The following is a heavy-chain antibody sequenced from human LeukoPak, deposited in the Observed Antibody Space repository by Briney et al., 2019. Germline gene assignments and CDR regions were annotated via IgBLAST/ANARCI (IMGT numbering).Heavy chain of an antibody. CDR1: GGSISSYY. D-gene: IGHD3-3*01. J-gene: IGHJ5*02. Sequence: SETLSLTCTVSGGSISSYYWSWIRQPPGKGLEWIGYIYYSGSTNYYPSLKSRVTISVDTSKNQFSLKLSSVTAADTAVYYCARMESNWFDPWGQGTLVTVSS. CDR3: ARMESNWFDP. V-gene: IGHV4-59*08. CDR2: IYYSGST.